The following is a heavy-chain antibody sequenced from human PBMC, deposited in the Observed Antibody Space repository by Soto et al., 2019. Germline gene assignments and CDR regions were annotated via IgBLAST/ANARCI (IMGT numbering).Heavy chain of an antibody. CDR1: GGSFSGYY. CDR3: ATTFHDFWSGLNY. CDR2: INHSGST. D-gene: IGHD3-3*01. J-gene: IGHJ4*02. Sequence: QVQLQQWGAGLLKPSETLSLTCAVYGGSFSGYYWSWIRQPPGKGLEWIGEINHSGSTNYNPSLKSRVTISVATSKNQFSLKLSSVTAADTAVYYCATTFHDFWSGLNYWGQGTLVTVSS. V-gene: IGHV4-34*01.